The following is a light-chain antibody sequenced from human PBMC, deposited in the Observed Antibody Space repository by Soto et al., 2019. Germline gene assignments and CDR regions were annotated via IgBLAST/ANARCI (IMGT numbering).Light chain of an antibody. CDR3: SSYGGSRRV. CDR2: EVD. CDR1: TSDVGIYNL. J-gene: IGLJ3*02. V-gene: IGLV2-23*02. Sequence: QSALTQPASVSGSPGQSITISCSGTTSDVGIYNLVSWYQQHPGNAPKLVIYEVDKRPSGVSNRSSGSRSGNTASLTISGLQSDEEDDYCCSSYGGSRRVFGGGTKVTVL.